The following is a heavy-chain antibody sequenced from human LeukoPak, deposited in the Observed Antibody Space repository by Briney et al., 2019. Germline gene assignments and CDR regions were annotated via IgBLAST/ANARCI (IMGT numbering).Heavy chain of an antibody. CDR1: GGSISTYY. CDR3: ASSYGSGSYLDY. V-gene: IGHV4-39*01. CDR2: IYYSGST. Sequence: SETLSLTCTVSGGSISTYYWSWIRQPPGKGLEWIGSIYYSGSTYYNPSLKSRVTISVDTSKNQFSLKLSSVTAADTAVYYCASSYGSGSYLDYWGQGTLVTVSS. D-gene: IGHD3-10*01. J-gene: IGHJ4*02.